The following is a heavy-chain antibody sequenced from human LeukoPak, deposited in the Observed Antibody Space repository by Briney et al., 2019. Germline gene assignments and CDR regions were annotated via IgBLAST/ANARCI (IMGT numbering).Heavy chain of an antibody. J-gene: IGHJ5*02. CDR2: VYTSGST. CDR1: GGSISSYY. V-gene: IGHV4-4*07. CDR3: ARGDMVRGVIIDNWFDP. D-gene: IGHD3-10*01. Sequence: PSETLSLTCTVSGGSISSYYWSWIRQPAGKGLEWIGRVYTSGSTNYNPSLTSRVTMSVDTSKNQFSLKLGSVTAADTAVYCCARGDMVRGVIIDNWFDPWGQGTLVTVSS.